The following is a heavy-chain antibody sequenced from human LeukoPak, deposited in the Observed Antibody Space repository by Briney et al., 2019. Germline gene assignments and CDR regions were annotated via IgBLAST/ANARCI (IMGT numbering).Heavy chain of an antibody. J-gene: IGHJ4*02. Sequence: PGGSLRLSCAASGFTFSSYAMHWVRQAPGKGLEYVSAISTNGGSTYYANSVKGRFTISRDNSKNTLYLQMGSLRAEDMAVYYCARGILNYGLTGFDYWGQGTLVTVSS. CDR1: GFTFSSYA. V-gene: IGHV3-64*01. CDR2: ISTNGGST. D-gene: IGHD3-16*01. CDR3: ARGILNYGLTGFDY.